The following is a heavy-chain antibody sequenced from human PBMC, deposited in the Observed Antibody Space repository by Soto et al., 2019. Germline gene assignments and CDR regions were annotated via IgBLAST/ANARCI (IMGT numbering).Heavy chain of an antibody. Sequence: ETLSLTFTDSGFSIKSGQYWGWLRQTPGKGLEWICSIYHSGGTYYSTSLKSRVTISVDTSKNQFSLMLSSVTAADTAVYCCAREGLELRGGPDSFDPWGQGTQAPVSS. V-gene: IGHV4-38-2*02. CDR3: AREGLELRGGPDSFDP. CDR1: GFSIKSGQY. J-gene: IGHJ5*02. D-gene: IGHD1-7*01. CDR2: IYHSGGT.